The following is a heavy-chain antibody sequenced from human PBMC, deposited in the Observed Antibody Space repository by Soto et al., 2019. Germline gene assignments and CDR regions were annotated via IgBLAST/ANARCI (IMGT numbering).Heavy chain of an antibody. CDR3: ARRYGYRFAY. Sequence: SETLSLTCTAPGGSISSDYWSGSRQPPGKGLEWIGYIYYSGSTNYNPSLKSRVTISVDTSKNLFSLKLSSVTAADTALYYGARRYGYRFAYWGQGTRVTVSS. V-gene: IGHV4-59*08. CDR2: IYYSGST. J-gene: IGHJ4*02. CDR1: GGSISSDY. D-gene: IGHD1-1*01.